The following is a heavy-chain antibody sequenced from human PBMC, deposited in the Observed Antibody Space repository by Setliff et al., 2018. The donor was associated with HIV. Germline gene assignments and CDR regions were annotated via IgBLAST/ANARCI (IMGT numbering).Heavy chain of an antibody. V-gene: IGHV3-66*01. J-gene: IGHJ4*02. D-gene: IGHD2-2*02. CDR1: GFTFSDYY. CDR2: IYSGGTT. Sequence: PGGSLRLSCIASGFTFSDYYMNWIRQAPGKGLEWVSIIYSGGTTYYADSVKGRCTISRDNAKNTLYLQMNSLRAEDTAVYYCAKSIRSYTPSPTFDYWGQGSLVTVSS. CDR3: AKSIRSYTPSPTFDY.